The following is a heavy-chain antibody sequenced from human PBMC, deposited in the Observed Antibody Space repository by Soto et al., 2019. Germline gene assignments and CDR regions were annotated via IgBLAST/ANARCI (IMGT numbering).Heavy chain of an antibody. CDR2: TYYSGYT. CDR1: GDSFSSGDYK. CDR3: ARSGDYLAFDY. Sequence: QVQLQESGPGLVKPSQTLSLTCTVSGDSFSSGDYKWSWIRQPPGKGLEWIGYTYYSGYTYNNPSLKSRLTMSVDSSKNQFSLKLSSVTAADTAVYYCARSGDYLAFDYWGQGTLVTVSS. D-gene: IGHD4-17*01. J-gene: IGHJ4*02. V-gene: IGHV4-30-4*01.